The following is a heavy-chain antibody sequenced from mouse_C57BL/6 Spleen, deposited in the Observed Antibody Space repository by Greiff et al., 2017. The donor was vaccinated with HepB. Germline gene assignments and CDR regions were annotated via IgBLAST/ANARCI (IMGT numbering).Heavy chain of an antibody. D-gene: IGHD1-1*01. CDR3: ARYYDGSAFDY. J-gene: IGHJ2*01. Sequence: QVQLQQSGAELVKPGASVKLSCKASGYTFTSYWMHWVKQRPGQGLEWIGEINPSDSYTNYNQKFKGKATLTVDTSSSTAYMQLSSLTSEDSAVYYGARYYDGSAFDYWGQGTTLTVSS. CDR2: INPSDSYT. V-gene: IGHV1-50*01. CDR1: GYTFTSYW.